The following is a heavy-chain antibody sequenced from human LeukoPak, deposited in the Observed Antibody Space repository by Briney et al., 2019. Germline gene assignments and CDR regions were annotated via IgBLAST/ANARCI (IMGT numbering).Heavy chain of an antibody. CDR2: ISWSSASI. J-gene: IGHJ4*02. CDR3: EKDRGRGYVGGDYFDS. D-gene: IGHD3-16*01. V-gene: IGHV3-9*01. CDR1: GFTFDDYA. Sequence: GGSLRLSCAASGFTFDDYAMHWVRQPPGKGLEWVSGISWSSASIGYADSVQGRFTVSRDNAKNSLYLQMNSLRPEDTALYYCEKDRGRGYVGGDYFDSWGQGTLVTVSS.